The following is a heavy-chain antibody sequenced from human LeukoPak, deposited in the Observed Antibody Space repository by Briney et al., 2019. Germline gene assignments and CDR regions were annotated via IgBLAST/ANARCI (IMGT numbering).Heavy chain of an antibody. J-gene: IGHJ4*02. CDR1: GYTFTSYG. Sequence: ASVKVSCKASGYTFTSYGISWVRQAPGQGLEWMGWISAYNGNTNYAQKLQGRVTMTTDTSTSTAYMELRSLRSDDTAVYYCARDRGIYDSSEPDYWGQGTLVTVSS. CDR2: ISAYNGNT. CDR3: ARDRGIYDSSEPDY. D-gene: IGHD3-22*01. V-gene: IGHV1-18*01.